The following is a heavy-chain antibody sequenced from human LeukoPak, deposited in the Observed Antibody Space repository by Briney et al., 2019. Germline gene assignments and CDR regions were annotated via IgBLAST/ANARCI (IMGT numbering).Heavy chain of an antibody. D-gene: IGHD6-19*01. J-gene: IGHJ4*02. CDR1: GFTFSSYG. V-gene: IGHV3-33*03. CDR2: IWYDGSNK. Sequence: PGRSLRLSCAASGFTFSSYGMHWVRQAPGKGLEWVAVIWYDGSNKYYADSVKGRFTISRDNSKNSLYLQMNSLKTEDTALYYCAKLDDRIAVAGSLGRWGQGTLVTVSS. CDR3: AKLDDRIAVAGSLGR.